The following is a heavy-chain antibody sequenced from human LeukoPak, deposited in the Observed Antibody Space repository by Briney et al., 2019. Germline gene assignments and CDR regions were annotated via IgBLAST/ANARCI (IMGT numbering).Heavy chain of an antibody. Sequence: SEILSLTCAVYGGSFSGHYWTWIRQPPGKGLEWIGEIHHSGSTNYNPSLKSRVTISVDTSKNQFSLKVSSVTAADTAVYYCARVKDPGGYYYYYYMDIWGKGNTVTVSS. J-gene: IGHJ6*03. CDR2: IHHSGST. V-gene: IGHV4-34*01. CDR3: ARVKDPGGYYYYYYMDI. CDR1: GGSFSGHY. D-gene: IGHD3-16*01.